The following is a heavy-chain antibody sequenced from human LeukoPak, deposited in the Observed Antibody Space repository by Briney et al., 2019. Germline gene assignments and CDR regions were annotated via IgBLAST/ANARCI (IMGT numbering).Heavy chain of an antibody. CDR2: IANDGSKQ. V-gene: IGHV3-30*03. CDR1: GFTFSHFG. D-gene: IGHD3-22*01. CDR3: AAMILGGRNY. J-gene: IGHJ4*02. Sequence: GGSLRLSCAGSGFTFSHFGMHWVRQSPDKGLEWVAVIANDGSKQFYADSVKGRFIISRANSENTLYLQMNSLRAEDTAVYYCAAMILGGRNYWGQGTLVTVSS.